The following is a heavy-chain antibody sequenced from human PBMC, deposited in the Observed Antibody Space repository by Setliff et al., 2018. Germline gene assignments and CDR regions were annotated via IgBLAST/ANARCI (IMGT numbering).Heavy chain of an antibody. CDR3: ARTRYGLGGRPY. V-gene: IGHV4-59*08. Sequence: SETLSLTCTVSGDSISGDYWSWIRQPPGKPLEWIGYFYHSASTNYNPSLKGRVTMSADTSKNQLSLSLTSVSVADTAIYYCARTRYGLGGRPYWGQGTLVTVSS. CDR1: GDSISGDY. D-gene: IGHD2-15*01. CDR2: FYHSAST. J-gene: IGHJ4*02.